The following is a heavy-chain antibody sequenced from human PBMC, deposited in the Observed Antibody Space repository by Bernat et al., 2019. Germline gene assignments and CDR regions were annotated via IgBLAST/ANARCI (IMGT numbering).Heavy chain of an antibody. Sequence: EVQLVQSGAEVKKPGESLKISCKGSGYSFTNYWVAWVRQMPGKGLEWMGIIYPGDSNTIYSPSSQGQVTFSADKSISTAYLQWSSLKASDTAIYYCARDGGWPKALDYWGQGTLVTVSS. V-gene: IGHV5-51*01. D-gene: IGHD2-15*01. CDR1: GYSFTNYW. CDR2: IYPGDSNT. J-gene: IGHJ4*02. CDR3: ARDGGWPKALDY.